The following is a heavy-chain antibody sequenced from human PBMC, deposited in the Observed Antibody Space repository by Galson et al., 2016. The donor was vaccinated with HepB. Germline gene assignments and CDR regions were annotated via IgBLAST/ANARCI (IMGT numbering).Heavy chain of an antibody. CDR3: ARAQLGPDAFDI. CDR1: GFNFNDHY. J-gene: IGHJ3*02. V-gene: IGHV3-11*06. CDR2: ISTTDTYI. Sequence: SLRLSCAASGFNFNDHYMSWIRQAPGKGLEWISYISTTDTYIDYADSVKGRFTISRDNAKNSLYLQMSSLRVEDTAVYFCARAQLGPDAFDIWGQGTLVTVSS. D-gene: IGHD7-27*01.